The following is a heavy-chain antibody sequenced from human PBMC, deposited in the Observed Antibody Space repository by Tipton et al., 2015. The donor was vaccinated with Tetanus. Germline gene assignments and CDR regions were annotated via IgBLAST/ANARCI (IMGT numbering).Heavy chain of an antibody. Sequence: TLSLTCTVSGVSISGGRYYWSWIRQLPGKGLEWIGYIYYSGSTYYNPSLKSRVNMSVDTSKYQFSLRLSSVTVADTAVYYCARDPFRGGLDVWGQGTTVTVSS. J-gene: IGHJ6*02. D-gene: IGHD3-16*01. V-gene: IGHV4-31*03. CDR3: ARDPFRGGLDV. CDR1: GVSISGGRYY. CDR2: IYYSGST.